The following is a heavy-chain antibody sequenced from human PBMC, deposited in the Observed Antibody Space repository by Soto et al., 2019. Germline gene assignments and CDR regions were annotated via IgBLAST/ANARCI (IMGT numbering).Heavy chain of an antibody. Sequence: GASVKVSCKASGYTFTIYGISWVRQAPGQRLEWMGWINAGNGNTKYSQKFQGRVTITRDTSASTAYMELSSLRSEDTAVYYCARGPYSSGWDYYYYGMDVWGQGTTVTVSS. D-gene: IGHD6-19*01. J-gene: IGHJ6*02. CDR2: INAGNGNT. CDR3: ARGPYSSGWDYYYYGMDV. CDR1: GYTFTIYG. V-gene: IGHV1-3*01.